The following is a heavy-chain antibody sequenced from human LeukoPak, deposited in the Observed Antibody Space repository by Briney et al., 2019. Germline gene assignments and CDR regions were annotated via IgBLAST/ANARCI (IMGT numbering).Heavy chain of an antibody. V-gene: IGHV3-11*01. D-gene: IGHD6-19*01. CDR2: ISSSGSTI. J-gene: IGHJ4*02. CDR1: GFTFSDYY. Sequence: GGSLRLSCAASGFTFSDYYMSWIRQAPGKGLEWVSYISSSGSTIYYADSVKGRFTISRDNSKNALYLQMNSLRAEDTAVYYCAKGTIAVAGRYYFDYWGQGTLVTVSS. CDR3: AKGTIAVAGRYYFDY.